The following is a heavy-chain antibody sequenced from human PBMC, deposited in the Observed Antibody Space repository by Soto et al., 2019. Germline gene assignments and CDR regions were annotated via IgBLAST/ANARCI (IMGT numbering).Heavy chain of an antibody. CDR3: ARVRYYDSGSSINWFDP. CDR1: GFTFSDYY. J-gene: IGHJ5*02. CDR2: ISSSGSTI. V-gene: IGHV3-11*01. D-gene: IGHD3-10*01. Sequence: QVQLVESGGGLVKPGGSLRLSCAASGFTFSDYYMSWIRQAPGKGLEWVSYISSSGSTIYYADSVKGRFTISRDNVKSSLYLQMNSLRAEDTAVYYCARVRYYDSGSSINWFDPWGQGTLVTVSS.